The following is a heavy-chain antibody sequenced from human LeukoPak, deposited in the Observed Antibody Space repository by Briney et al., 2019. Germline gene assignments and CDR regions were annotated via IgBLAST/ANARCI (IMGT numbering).Heavy chain of an antibody. CDR1: GGSFSGYY. CDR3: ARGGGGSYFRNYYHYMDV. J-gene: IGHJ6*03. Sequence: SETLSLTCAVYGGSFSGYYWSWIRQPPGKGLEWIGEINHSGSTNYNPSLKSRVTISVDTSKNQFSLKLSSVTAADTAVYYCARGGGGSYFRNYYHYMDVWGKGTTVTVSS. CDR2: INHSGST. D-gene: IGHD1-26*01. V-gene: IGHV4-34*01.